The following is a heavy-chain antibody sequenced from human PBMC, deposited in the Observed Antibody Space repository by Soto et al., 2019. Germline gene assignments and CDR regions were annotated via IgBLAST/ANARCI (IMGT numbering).Heavy chain of an antibody. V-gene: IGHV3-33*01. D-gene: IGHD3-9*01. CDR1: GFIFSNYG. CDR2: MRNDESNV. Sequence: QVQLVESGGGVVQPGRSLRLSCTASGFIFSNYGMHWFRQAPGKGLEWVAVMRNDESNVHYGDSVEGRFTISRDNSNNTVSLQMNTLRSDDTGVYYCARQSTDILTYGRDVRGQGTTVTVSS. CDR3: ARQSTDILTYGRDV. J-gene: IGHJ6*02.